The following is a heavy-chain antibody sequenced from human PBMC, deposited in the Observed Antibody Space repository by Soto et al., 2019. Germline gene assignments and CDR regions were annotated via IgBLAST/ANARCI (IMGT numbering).Heavy chain of an antibody. D-gene: IGHD1-26*01. V-gene: IGHV5-51*01. CDR1: GYSFTTYW. CDR2: IYPGDSDT. Sequence: RESLKISCKGSGYSFTTYWIAWVRQMPGKVLEWMGIIYPGDSDTRYSPSFQGQVIISADKSISTAYLQWSSLKASDTAMYYCARSYRGRNIDVWGQGTTVTVSS. J-gene: IGHJ6*02. CDR3: ARSYRGRNIDV.